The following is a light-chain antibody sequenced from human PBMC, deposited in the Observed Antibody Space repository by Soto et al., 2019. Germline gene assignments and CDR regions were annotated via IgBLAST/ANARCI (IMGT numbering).Light chain of an antibody. V-gene: IGKV1-27*01. CDR3: KKYKGPPST. J-gene: IGKJ3*01. Sequence: DIQMTQSPSSLSASVGDRVTITCRASQDISDYLVWYQQKPGKVPKLLIYTASTLQSGVPSRFSGSGSGTDSTLTITSLQPEDVEIYYCKKYKGPPSTFAPGTKVNIK. CDR2: TAS. CDR1: QDISDY.